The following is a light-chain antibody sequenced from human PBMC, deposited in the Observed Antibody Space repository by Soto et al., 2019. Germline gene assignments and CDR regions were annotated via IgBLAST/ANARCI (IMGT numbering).Light chain of an antibody. CDR2: DGS. J-gene: IGKJ1*01. CDR1: QSISSW. CDR3: HQYNSYPT. V-gene: IGKV1-5*01. Sequence: DIQMTPSPSTLSASVGDRVTITCRASQSISSWLAWYQQKPGKAPKLLIYDGSSLESGVPSRLFGSGSGTEFTLTISSLQPDDFATYYCHQYNSYPTFGQRTKVESK.